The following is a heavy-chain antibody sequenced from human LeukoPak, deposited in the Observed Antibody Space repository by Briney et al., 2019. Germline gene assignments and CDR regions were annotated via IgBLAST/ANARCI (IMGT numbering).Heavy chain of an antibody. D-gene: IGHD2-2*01. CDR2: ISSSSSYT. CDR1: GFTFSSYG. J-gene: IGHJ5*02. V-gene: IGHV3-21*05. Sequence: PGRSLRLSCAASGFTFSSYGMHWVRQAPGKGLEWVSYISSSSSYTNYADSVKGRFTISRDNAKNSLYLQMNSLRAEDTAVYYCARDHCSSTSCYLLPWGQGTLVTVSS. CDR3: ARDHCSSTSCYLLP.